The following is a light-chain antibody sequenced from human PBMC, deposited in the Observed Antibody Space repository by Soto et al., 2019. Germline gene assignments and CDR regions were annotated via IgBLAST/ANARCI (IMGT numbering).Light chain of an antibody. J-gene: IGLJ3*02. V-gene: IGLV1-51*01. CDR3: GTWDVSLSAGV. Sequence: QSVLTQPPSVSAAPGQTVTISCSGSYSNIGNNYLSWYQQLPGTVPKLLIYDDNKRPSGIPDRFSASKSDTSATLDITGLQTGAEAYYYCGTWDVSLSAGVFGGGTKLTVL. CDR2: DDN. CDR1: YSNIGNNY.